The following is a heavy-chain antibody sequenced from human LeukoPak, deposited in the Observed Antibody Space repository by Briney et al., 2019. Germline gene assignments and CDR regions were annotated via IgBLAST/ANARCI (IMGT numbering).Heavy chain of an antibody. D-gene: IGHD5-18*01. J-gene: IGHJ6*02. CDR3: ASSGYSYGHKRNYDHGMDV. Sequence: SETLSLTCAVSGGSFSGYYWSWIRQPPGKGLEWIGEINHSGSTNYNPSLKSRVTISVDTSKNQSPLKLSSVTAADTAVYYCASSGYSYGHKRNYDHGMDVWGQGTTVTASS. CDR1: GGSFSGYY. V-gene: IGHV4-34*01. CDR2: INHSGST.